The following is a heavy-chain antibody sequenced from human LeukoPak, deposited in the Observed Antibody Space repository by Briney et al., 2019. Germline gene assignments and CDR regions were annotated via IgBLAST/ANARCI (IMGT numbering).Heavy chain of an antibody. CDR2: ISSVSTYK. CDR3: ARGPTLIGAADTWPLDD. D-gene: IGHD6-25*01. CDR1: GFIFSDYS. V-gene: IGHV3-21*06. J-gene: IGHJ4*02. Sequence: GGSLRLSCAASGFIFSDYSIRWVPEAPGTGLGRGSSISSVSTYKYFADSVKGRFTISRDNAKNSRYLQMNSLRAEDSAVYYCARGPTLIGAADTWPLDDWGQGTLVTVSS.